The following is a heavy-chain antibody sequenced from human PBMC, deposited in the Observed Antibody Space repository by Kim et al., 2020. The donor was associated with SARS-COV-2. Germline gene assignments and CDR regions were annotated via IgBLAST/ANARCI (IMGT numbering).Heavy chain of an antibody. J-gene: IGHJ6*02. CDR2: IKSKTDGGTT. CDR3: TTLSARDSSGYPYYYYYYGMDV. Sequence: GGSLRLSCAASGFTFSNAWMSWVRQAPGKGLEWVGRIKSKTDGGTTDYAAPVKGRFTISRDDSKNTLYLQMNSLKTEDTAVYYCTTLSARDSSGYPYYYYYYGMDVWGQGTTVTVSS. V-gene: IGHV3-15*01. CDR1: GFTFSNAW. D-gene: IGHD3-22*01.